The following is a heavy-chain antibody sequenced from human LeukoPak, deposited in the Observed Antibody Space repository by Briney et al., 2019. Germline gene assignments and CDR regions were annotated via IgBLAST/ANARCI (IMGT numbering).Heavy chain of an antibody. D-gene: IGHD2-21*02. J-gene: IGHJ4*02. CDR2: ITNSGNSK. Sequence: PGGSLRLSCAASEFTFSSYSMNWVRQAPGEGLEWVSYITNSGNSKSYADSVKGRFTISRDNTKNSLYLQMNGLRAEDTAVYYCAKDIRPHIAYCGGDCYLDYWGQGTLVTVSS. CDR3: AKDIRPHIAYCGGDCYLDY. CDR1: EFTFSSYS. V-gene: IGHV3-48*01.